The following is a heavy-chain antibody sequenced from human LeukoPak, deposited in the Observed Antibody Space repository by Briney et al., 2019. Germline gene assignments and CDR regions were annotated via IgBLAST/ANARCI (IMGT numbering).Heavy chain of an antibody. Sequence: SVKVSCKASGDTFSTYAISWVRQAPGQGLEWMGRIIPFLNITNYAQNFEGKVTMNADRYTNTAFMEVASLTFEDTALYYCAADDYSAGSYFLYFFDYWGQGTLITVSS. D-gene: IGHD3-10*01. V-gene: IGHV1-69*04. CDR2: IIPFLNIT. CDR1: GDTFSTYA. J-gene: IGHJ4*02. CDR3: AADDYSAGSYFLYFFDY.